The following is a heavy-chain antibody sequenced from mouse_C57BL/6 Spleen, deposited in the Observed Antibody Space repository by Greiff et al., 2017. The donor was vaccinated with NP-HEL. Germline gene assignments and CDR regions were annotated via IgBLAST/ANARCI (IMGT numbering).Heavy chain of an antibody. J-gene: IGHJ2*01. Sequence: EVQGVESGEGLVKPGGSLKLSCAASGFTFSSYAMSWVRQTPEKRLEWVAYISSGGDYIYYADTVKGRFTISRDNARNTLYLQMSSLKSEDTAMYYCTRVATGTYFDYWGQGTTLTVSS. CDR3: TRVATGTYFDY. CDR2: ISSGGDYI. V-gene: IGHV5-9-1*02. CDR1: GFTFSSYA. D-gene: IGHD4-1*02.